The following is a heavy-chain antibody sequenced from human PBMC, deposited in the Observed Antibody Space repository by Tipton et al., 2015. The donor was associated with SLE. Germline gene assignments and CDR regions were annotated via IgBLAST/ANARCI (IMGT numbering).Heavy chain of an antibody. V-gene: IGHV4-39*07. CDR2: IYYSGST. J-gene: IGHJ6*03. D-gene: IGHD2-2*01. CDR3: ARDWCSSTSCYGYYYMDV. CDR1: GGSISSRGYY. Sequence: TLSLTCSVSGGSISSRGYYWGCIRQPPGKGLEWIGSIYYSGSTYYNPSLKSRVTISVDTSKNQFSLKLGSVTAADTAVYYCARDWCSSTSCYGYYYMDVWGKGTTVTVSS.